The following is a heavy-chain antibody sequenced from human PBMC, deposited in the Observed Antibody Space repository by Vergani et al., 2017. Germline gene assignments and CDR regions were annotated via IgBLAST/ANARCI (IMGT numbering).Heavy chain of an antibody. V-gene: IGHV4-59*01. D-gene: IGHD6-13*01. CDR2: IYYSGST. CDR3: ARYPARGAAAVH. J-gene: IGHJ4*02. Sequence: QVQLQESGPGLVKPSETLSLTCTVSGGSISSYYWSWIRQPPGKGLEWIGYIYYSGSTNYNPSLKSRVTISVDTSKNQFSLKLSSVTAADTAVYYFARYPARGAAAVHWGQGTLVTVSS. CDR1: GGSISSYY.